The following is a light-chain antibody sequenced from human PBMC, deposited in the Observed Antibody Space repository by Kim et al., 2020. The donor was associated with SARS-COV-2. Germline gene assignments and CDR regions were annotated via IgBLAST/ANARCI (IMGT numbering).Light chain of an antibody. CDR1: QGIRNW. J-gene: IGKJ1*01. V-gene: IGKV1-12*01. Sequence: ASVGDRVTITCRASQGIRNWLAWYQQTPGKAPKLLIYTASSLQSGVPSRFSGSGSGTDFTLTITNLQPEDFATYFCQQADSFPWTFGQGTRVEIK. CDR2: TAS. CDR3: QQADSFPWT.